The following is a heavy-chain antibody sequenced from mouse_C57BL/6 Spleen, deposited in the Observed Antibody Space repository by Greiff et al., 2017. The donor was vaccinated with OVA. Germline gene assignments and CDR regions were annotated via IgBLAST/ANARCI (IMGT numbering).Heavy chain of an antibody. Sequence: EVQLQQSGPELVKPGASVKISCKASGYSFTGYYMNWVKQSPEKSLEWIGEINPSTGGTTYNQKFKAKATLTVDKSSSTAYMQLKSLTSEDSAVSYCERENYGNSRDYWGQGTTLTVSS. CDR1: GYSFTGYY. D-gene: IGHD2-1*01. CDR2: INPSTGGT. CDR3: ERENYGNSRDY. V-gene: IGHV1-42*01. J-gene: IGHJ2*01.